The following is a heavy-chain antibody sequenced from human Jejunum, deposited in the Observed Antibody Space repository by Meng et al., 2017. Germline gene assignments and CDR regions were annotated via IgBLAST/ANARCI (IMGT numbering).Heavy chain of an antibody. CDR3: ARDRIAVVGTNLDI. CDR1: GVSISGYY. J-gene: IGHJ3*02. CDR2: IHTSGTT. D-gene: IGHD6-19*01. Sequence: SETLSLTCTVSGVSISGYYWSWIRQTPGKGLGWIGYIHTSGTTNYNPSLKSRVTISVDTSTNQFSLKLTSVTAADTAVYYCARDRIAVVGTNLDIWGQGALVTVSS. V-gene: IGHV4-59*01.